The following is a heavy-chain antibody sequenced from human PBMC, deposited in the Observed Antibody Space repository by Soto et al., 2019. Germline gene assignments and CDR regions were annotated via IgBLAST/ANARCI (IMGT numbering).Heavy chain of an antibody. J-gene: IGHJ1*01. Sequence: QVQLQESGPGLVKPSQTLSLTCTVSGGSISSGDYYWSWIRQPPGKGLEWIGYIYYSGSTYYNPSLKSRVTIPVDTSKNQFSLKLSSVTAADTAVYYCARVTARLGDNFQHWGQGTLVTVSS. CDR1: GGSISSGDYY. CDR3: ARVTARLGDNFQH. D-gene: IGHD2-21*02. CDR2: IYYSGST. V-gene: IGHV4-30-4*01.